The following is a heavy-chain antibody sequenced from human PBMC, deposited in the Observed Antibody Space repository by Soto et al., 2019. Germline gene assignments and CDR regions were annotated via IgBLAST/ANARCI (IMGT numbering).Heavy chain of an antibody. V-gene: IGHV1-46*01. CDR3: ARGTTVETGSY. CDR2: INPDGGST. J-gene: IGHJ4*02. Sequence: GASVKVSCKASGYTFTNYYMHWVRQAPGQGLEWMGIINPDGGSTTYAQNFQGRVTLTRDTSTSTVYMELNSLRSDDTAVYYCARGTTVETGSYWGQGTLVTVSS. CDR1: GYTFTNYY. D-gene: IGHD4-17*01.